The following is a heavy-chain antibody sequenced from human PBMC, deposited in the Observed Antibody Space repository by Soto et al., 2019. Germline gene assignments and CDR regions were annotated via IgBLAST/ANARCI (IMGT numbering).Heavy chain of an antibody. D-gene: IGHD1-26*01. CDR1: GDSVSNKGAT. CDR2: TYYRSKWNY. Sequence: QTLSLTCAISGDSVSNKGATWNWVRLSPSRGLEWLGRTYYRSKWNYDYAISVKSRISINPDTSKNQFSLQLNSVNPEDTAVYYCARDPPDFNSGLDYWGQGTVVTVSS. J-gene: IGHJ4*02. CDR3: ARDPPDFNSGLDY. V-gene: IGHV6-1*01.